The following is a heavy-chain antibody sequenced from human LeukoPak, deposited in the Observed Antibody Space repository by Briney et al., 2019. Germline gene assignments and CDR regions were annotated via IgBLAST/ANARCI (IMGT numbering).Heavy chain of an antibody. CDR1: GFTFDDYA. CDR3: AKDKDTMVRGVTYYFDY. CDR2: ICWNSGSI. D-gene: IGHD3-10*01. J-gene: IGHJ4*02. V-gene: IGHV3-9*01. Sequence: PGGSLRLSCAASGFTFDDYAMHWVRPAPGKGLEWVSGICWNSGSISYADSVRGRFTISRDNAKNSLYLQMNSLRAEDTALYYCAKDKDTMVRGVTYYFDYWGQGTLVTVSS.